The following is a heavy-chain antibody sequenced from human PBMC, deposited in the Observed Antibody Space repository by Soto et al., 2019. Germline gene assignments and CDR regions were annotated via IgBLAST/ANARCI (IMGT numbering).Heavy chain of an antibody. V-gene: IGHV3-30*18. D-gene: IGHD6-13*01. CDR2: ISYDGSNK. CDR3: AKEDRPSPTGTRDPYSSSWYPFDY. Sequence: GGSLRLSCAASGFTFSSYGMHWVRQAPGKGLEWVAVISYDGSNKYYADSVKGRFTISRDNSKNTLYLQMNSLRAEDTAVYYCAKEDRPSPTGTRDPYSSSWYPFDYWGQGTLVTVSS. CDR1: GFTFSSYG. J-gene: IGHJ4*02.